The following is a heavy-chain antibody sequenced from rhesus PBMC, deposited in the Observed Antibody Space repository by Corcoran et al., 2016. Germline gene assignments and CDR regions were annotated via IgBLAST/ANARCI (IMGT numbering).Heavy chain of an antibody. V-gene: IGHV3-37*01. D-gene: IGHD1-20*01. CDR2: ISVRSSST. J-gene: IGHJ4*01. Sequence: EVQLVESGGGLVQPGGSLRLSCAASGFTFSDHNIDWVRQAPGKGLEWVSSISVRSSSTYYPDAVKGRFTISRENAKNTLYLQMNSPRAEDTAVYYCARDGIAGTTYLDYWGQGVLVTVSS. CDR1: GFTFSDHN. CDR3: ARDGIAGTTYLDY.